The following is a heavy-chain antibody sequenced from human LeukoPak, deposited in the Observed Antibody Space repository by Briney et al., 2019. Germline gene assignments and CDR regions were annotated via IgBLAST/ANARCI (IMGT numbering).Heavy chain of an antibody. CDR1: GYTFTGYY. J-gene: IGHJ4*02. V-gene: IGHV1-2*06. Sequence: ASVKVSCKASGYTFTGYYMHWVRQAPGQGLEWMGRINPSSGGTNYAQKFQGRVTMTRDTSISTAYMELSRLRSDDTAVYYCARVSCTNGVCHYRDFDYWGQGTLVTVSS. CDR2: INPSSGGT. CDR3: ARVSCTNGVCHYRDFDY. D-gene: IGHD2-8*01.